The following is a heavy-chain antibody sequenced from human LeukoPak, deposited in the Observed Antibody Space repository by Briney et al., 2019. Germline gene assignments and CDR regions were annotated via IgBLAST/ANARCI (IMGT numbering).Heavy chain of an antibody. D-gene: IGHD3-9*01. V-gene: IGHV4-34*01. J-gene: IGHJ4*02. Sequence: SETLSLTCTVSGGSISSYYWSWIRQPPGKGLEWIGEINHSGSTNYNPSLKSRVTISVDTSKNQFSLKLSSVTAADTAVYYCARGLDLDWGQGTLVTVSS. CDR2: INHSGST. CDR1: GGSISSYY. CDR3: ARGLDLD.